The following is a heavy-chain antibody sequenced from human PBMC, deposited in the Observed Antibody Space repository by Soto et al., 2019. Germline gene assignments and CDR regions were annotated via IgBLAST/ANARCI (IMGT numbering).Heavy chain of an antibody. CDR2: IIPLIGTA. D-gene: IGHD5-12*01. J-gene: IGHJ4*02. V-gene: IGHV1-69*01. CDR3: ARGGLDVVATSAVDY. CDR1: GGTCNNYA. Sequence: QVQLVQSGAEVKKPGSSVNVSCKASGGTCNNYAISWVRQAPGQGLEWMGGIIPLIGTADYAHKFQGRLAISADEFTRTTSLELRSLRSDATALYYCARGGLDVVATSAVDYWGQGTLVTVSS.